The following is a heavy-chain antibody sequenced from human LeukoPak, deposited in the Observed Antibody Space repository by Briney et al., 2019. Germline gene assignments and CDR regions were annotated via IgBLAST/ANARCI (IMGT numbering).Heavy chain of an antibody. CDR3: ARDRGGSLGYSGYDWSFDY. D-gene: IGHD5-12*01. CDR1: AFTVSSNY. Sequence: PGGSLRLSCAASAFTVSSNYMSWVRQAPGEGLEWVSVIYSDGRTKYADSVKGRFTISRDNSKNTLSLQMNSLRAEDTAVYYCARDRGGSLGYSGYDWSFDYWGQGSLVTVSS. J-gene: IGHJ4*02. CDR2: IYSDGRT. V-gene: IGHV3-53*01.